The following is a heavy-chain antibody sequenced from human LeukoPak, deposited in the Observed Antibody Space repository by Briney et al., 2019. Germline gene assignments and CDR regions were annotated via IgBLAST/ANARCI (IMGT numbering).Heavy chain of an antibody. J-gene: IGHJ3*01. CDR2: IGGSHSPI. D-gene: IGHD2-15*01. Sequence: QTGGSLRLSCVASGFTFSSYRMTWVRQAPGKGLEWVSEIGGSHSPIRYADSVKGRFTISRDNAKNLLYLQMNSLRDDDTAVYFCARDLRYCNGGTCYGGAFDSWGQGTLVTVSS. CDR1: GFTFSSYR. V-gene: IGHV3-48*02. CDR3: ARDLRYCNGGTCYGGAFDS.